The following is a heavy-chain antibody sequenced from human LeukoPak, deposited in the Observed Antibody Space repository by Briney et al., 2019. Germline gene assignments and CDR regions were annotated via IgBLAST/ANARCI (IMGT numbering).Heavy chain of an antibody. V-gene: IGHV3-30-3*01. J-gene: IGHJ4*02. CDR1: GFTFSSYA. Sequence: GGSLRLSCAASGFTFSSYAMHWVRQAPGKGLEWVAVISYDGSNKYYADSVKGRFTISRDNSKNTLYLQMNSLRAEDTAVYYCAREKAAAGEAFDYWGQGTLVTVSS. CDR2: ISYDGSNK. CDR3: AREKAAAGEAFDY. D-gene: IGHD6-13*01.